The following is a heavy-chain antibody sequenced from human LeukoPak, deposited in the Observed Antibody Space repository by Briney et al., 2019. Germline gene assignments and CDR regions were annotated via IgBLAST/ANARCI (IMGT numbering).Heavy chain of an antibody. J-gene: IGHJ5*02. CDR3: ASAYRSSTSCSAYWFDP. CDR1: GYTLTELS. CDR2: FDPEDGET. D-gene: IGHD2-2*01. V-gene: IGHV1-24*01. Sequence: ASVKVSCKVSGYTLTELSMHWVRQAPGKGLEWMGGFDPEDGETIYAQKFQGRVTMTEDTSTDTAYMEPSSLRSEDTAVYYCASAYRSSTSCSAYWFDPWGQGTLVTVSS.